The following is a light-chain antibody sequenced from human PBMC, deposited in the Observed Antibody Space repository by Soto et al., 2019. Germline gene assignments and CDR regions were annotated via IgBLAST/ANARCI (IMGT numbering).Light chain of an antibody. CDR2: GNN. Sequence: QAVLTQPPSVSGAPGQRVTISCTGSSSNIGAGYDVHWYQQLPGTAPKRLIYGNNNRPSGVPDRFSGSKSGTSASLAITGLQAEDEADYYCQSYDTSLSAVVFGGGTKLTVL. CDR1: SSNIGAGYD. J-gene: IGLJ3*02. CDR3: QSYDTSLSAVV. V-gene: IGLV1-40*01.